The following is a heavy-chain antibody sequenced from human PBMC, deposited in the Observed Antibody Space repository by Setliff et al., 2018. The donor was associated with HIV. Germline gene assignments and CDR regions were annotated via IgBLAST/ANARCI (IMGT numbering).Heavy chain of an antibody. CDR1: GGSISSSSYY. J-gene: IGHJ4*02. V-gene: IGHV4-61*05. CDR3: ARSGCKGGSCWSHSVMVY. D-gene: IGHD2-15*01. Sequence: PSETLSLTCTVSGGSISSSSYYWGWIRQPPGKGLEWIGEIYFNLQTNYNPAFKSRVSMGLDKSKNQFSLNLTSMTAADSAVYYCARSGCKGGSCWSHSVMVYWGQGALVTVSS. CDR2: IYFNLQT.